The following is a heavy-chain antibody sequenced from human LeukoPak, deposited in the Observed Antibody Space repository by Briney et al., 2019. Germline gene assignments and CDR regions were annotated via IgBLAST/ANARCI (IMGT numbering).Heavy chain of an antibody. J-gene: IGHJ4*02. CDR3: ATSPLAGS. V-gene: IGHV3-33*08. CDR1: GFSFRSYG. D-gene: IGHD3-10*01. Sequence: PGGSLRLSCAASGFSFRSYGMHWVRQAPGKGLEWVTYTLSDGSFSYYADSVKGRFTISKDNSKNTLYLQMNGLRAEDTAVYYCATSPLAGSWGQGTLVTVSS. CDR2: TLSDGSFS.